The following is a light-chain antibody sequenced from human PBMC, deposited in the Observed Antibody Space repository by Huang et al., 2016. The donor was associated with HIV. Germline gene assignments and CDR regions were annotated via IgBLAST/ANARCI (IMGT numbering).Light chain of an antibody. CDR2: AAS. J-gene: IGKJ2*01. CDR3: QHYRVWPPVYT. Sequence: EIVMTQSPATLSVSPGERVTLSCRASQTVSSNLAWYQQKPGQAPRLLIYAASTRATVIPARFSGSGSGTEFTLTISSLQSEDFAVYYCQHYRVWPPVYTFGQGTKLEIK. CDR1: QTVSSN. V-gene: IGKV3-15*01.